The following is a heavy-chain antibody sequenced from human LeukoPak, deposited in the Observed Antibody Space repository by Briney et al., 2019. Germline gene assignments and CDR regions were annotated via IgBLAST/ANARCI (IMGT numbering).Heavy chain of an antibody. CDR1: GYTFTSYA. J-gene: IGHJ6*03. CDR2: INTGNGNT. D-gene: IGHD5-18*01. V-gene: IGHV1-3*04. CDR3: ARDKWGQLWLFGDYYYMDV. Sequence: ASVKGSCKAYGYTFTSYAMHWVRHAPGQRLEWMGWINTGNGNTQYSQKFQGRVSMTRDMSTSTVYMELSSLRSEDTAVYYCARDKWGQLWLFGDYYYMDVWGKGPTVTVSS.